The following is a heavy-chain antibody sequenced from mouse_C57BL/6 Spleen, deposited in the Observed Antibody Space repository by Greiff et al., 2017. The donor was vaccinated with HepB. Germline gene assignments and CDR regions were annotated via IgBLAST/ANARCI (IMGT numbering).Heavy chain of an antibody. CDR3: ARRALDGSLAY. Sequence: QVQLQQSGAELVKPGASVKISCKASGYAFSSYWMNWVKQRPGKGLEWIGQIYPGDGDTNYNGKFKGKATLTADKSSSTAYMQLSDLTSEDSAVYFCARRALDGSLAYWGQGTLVTVSA. CDR1: GYAFSSYW. J-gene: IGHJ3*01. V-gene: IGHV1-80*01. D-gene: IGHD2-3*01. CDR2: IYPGDGDT.